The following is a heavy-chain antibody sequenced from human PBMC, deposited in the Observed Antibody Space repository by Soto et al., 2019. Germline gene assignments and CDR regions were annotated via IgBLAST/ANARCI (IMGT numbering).Heavy chain of an antibody. D-gene: IGHD2-15*01. J-gene: IGHJ5*02. V-gene: IGHV3-30*18. Sequence: GGSLRLSCAASGFTFSSYGMHWVRQAPGKGLEWVAVISYDGSNKYYADSVKGRFTISRDNSKNTLYLQMNSLRAEDTAVYYCAKDVRLVALQDWFDPWGQGTLVTVSS. CDR2: ISYDGSNK. CDR3: AKDVRLVALQDWFDP. CDR1: GFTFSSYG.